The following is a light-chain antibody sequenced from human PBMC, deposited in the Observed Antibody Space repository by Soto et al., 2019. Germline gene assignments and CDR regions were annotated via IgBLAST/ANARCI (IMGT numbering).Light chain of an antibody. J-gene: IGKJ1*01. Sequence: EIVLPQSPGTLSLSPGERATLSCRASQSIGSSLAWYQQKPGQAPRLLIYGASTRATGVPARFSGSWSGTDCTLTISRLEPEDVAVYFCQQFGNSPWTFGQGTKVDIK. V-gene: IGKV3-20*01. CDR2: GAS. CDR3: QQFGNSPWT. CDR1: QSIGSS.